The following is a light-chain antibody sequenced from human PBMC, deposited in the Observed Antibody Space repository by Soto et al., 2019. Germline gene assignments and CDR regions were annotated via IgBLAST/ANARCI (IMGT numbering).Light chain of an antibody. Sequence: EIVLTQSPGTLSLSPGKRATLSCRASQSISSSYLAWYQQRPGQAPRLLIYGASSRATGIPDRFSGSGSGTDLTITISSLEPEDSEVYYCQQRNNWPLTFGGGTKVDIK. J-gene: IGKJ4*01. CDR1: QSISSSY. CDR2: GAS. CDR3: QQRNNWPLT. V-gene: IGKV3D-20*02.